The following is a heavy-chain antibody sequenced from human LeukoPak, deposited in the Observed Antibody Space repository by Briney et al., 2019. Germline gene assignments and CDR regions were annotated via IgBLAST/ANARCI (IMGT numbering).Heavy chain of an antibody. CDR2: ISGSGGST. D-gene: IGHD3-9*01. Sequence: GGSLRLSCAASGFTFSSYAMSWVRQAPGKGLEWVSAISGSGGSTYYADSVKGRFTISRDNSKNTLYLQMNSLRAEDTAVYYCAKRSYDIVTGPGTFGAFDIWGQGTMVTVSS. CDR1: GFTFSSYA. V-gene: IGHV3-23*01. CDR3: AKRSYDIVTGPGTFGAFDI. J-gene: IGHJ3*02.